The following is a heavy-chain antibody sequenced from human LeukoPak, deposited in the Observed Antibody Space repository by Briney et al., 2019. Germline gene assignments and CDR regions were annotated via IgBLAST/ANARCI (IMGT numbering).Heavy chain of an antibody. D-gene: IGHD2-2*01. Sequence: GRSLRLSCAASGFTFDDYAMHWVRQAPGKGLEWVSGISWNSGSIGYADSVKGRFTISRDNSKNTLYLQMNSLRAEDTAVYYCAKGSPYDIVVVPAAILLDYWGQGTLVTVSS. V-gene: IGHV3-9*01. CDR1: GFTFDDYA. CDR2: ISWNSGSI. J-gene: IGHJ4*02. CDR3: AKGSPYDIVVVPAAILLDY.